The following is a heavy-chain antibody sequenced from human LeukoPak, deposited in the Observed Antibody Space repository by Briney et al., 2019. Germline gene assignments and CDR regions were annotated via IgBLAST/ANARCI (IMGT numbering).Heavy chain of an antibody. D-gene: IGHD3-22*01. CDR1: GYTFTFYY. V-gene: IGHV1-2*02. CDR3: ARGNDSSGYRLDY. CDR2: INPNSGGT. J-gene: IGHJ4*02. Sequence: ASVNVSYTASGYTFTFYYMHWVRQAPGQGLEWRGWINPNSGGTNYAQKFQGRVTMTRDTSISTAYMELSRLRSDDTAVYYCARGNDSSGYRLDYWGQGTLVTASS.